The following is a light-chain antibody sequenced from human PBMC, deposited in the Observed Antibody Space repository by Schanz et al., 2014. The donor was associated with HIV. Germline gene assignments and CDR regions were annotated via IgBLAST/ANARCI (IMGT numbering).Light chain of an antibody. CDR3: IAYTSDTVL. CDR2: DVS. CDR1: SSDVGDYNY. Sequence: QSVLTQPASVSGSPGQSITISCSGTSSDVGDYNYVSWYQQHPGKVPKLMIYDVSHRPSGVSNRFSGSKSDNTASLTISGLKPEDEAHYYCIAYTSDTVLFGGGTKVTVL. V-gene: IGLV2-14*01. J-gene: IGLJ2*01.